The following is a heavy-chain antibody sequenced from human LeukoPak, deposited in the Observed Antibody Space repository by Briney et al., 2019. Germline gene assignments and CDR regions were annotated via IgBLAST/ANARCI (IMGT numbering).Heavy chain of an antibody. CDR2: IYYGGST. CDR3: ARALGYCSGGSCTRGYNWFDP. V-gene: IGHV4-39*01. CDR1: GGSISSGGYY. D-gene: IGHD2-15*01. J-gene: IGHJ5*02. Sequence: PFETLSLTCTVSGGSISSGGYYWGWIRQPPGKGLEWIGSIYYGGSTYYNPSLKSRVAISVGTSMNQFSLKLSFVTTADTAVYYCARALGYCSGGSCTRGYNWFDPWGQGTLVTVPS.